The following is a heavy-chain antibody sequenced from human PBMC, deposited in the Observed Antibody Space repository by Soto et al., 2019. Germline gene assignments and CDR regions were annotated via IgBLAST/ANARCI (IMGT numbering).Heavy chain of an antibody. V-gene: IGHV3-74*01. CDR2: IHSDGTIT. CDR3: ARGRGSFYLDF. CDR1: GFTFGNYW. D-gene: IGHD1-26*01. Sequence: EVRLVESGGGLVQPGGSLRLSCATSGFTFGNYWMYWVRQAPGKGLVWVSRIHSDGTITTYADSVKGRFTISRDIAKNTLYLQMNSLRAEDTAVYYCARGRGSFYLDFWGQGTLVTVSS. J-gene: IGHJ4*02.